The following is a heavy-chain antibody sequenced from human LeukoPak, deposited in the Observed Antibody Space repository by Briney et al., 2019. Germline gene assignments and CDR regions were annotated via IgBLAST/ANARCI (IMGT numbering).Heavy chain of an antibody. Sequence: GESLRLSCAASGFTFSSYWMSWVRQAPGKGLEWVANIKQDGSEKYYVDSVKGRFTISRDNAKNSLYLQMNSLRAEDTAVYYCARDGMVVAATSDYWGQGTLVTVSS. CDR1: GFTFSSYW. D-gene: IGHD2-15*01. CDR2: IKQDGSEK. J-gene: IGHJ4*02. V-gene: IGHV3-7*04. CDR3: ARDGMVVAATSDY.